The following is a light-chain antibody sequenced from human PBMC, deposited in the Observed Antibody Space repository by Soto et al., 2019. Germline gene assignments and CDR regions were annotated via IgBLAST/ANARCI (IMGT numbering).Light chain of an antibody. CDR1: QGVTTN. V-gene: IGKV3-15*01. Sequence: ERGVTQSPGTLAVAPGGRATLFCGAGQGVTTNFAWYQQKSGQSPRLLIYDVSIRATGVPASFSGTGSETDFTLATRGLQSQDSAVSYCQQYNTWPRTLGQGTKLDIK. J-gene: IGKJ2*01. CDR2: DVS. CDR3: QQYNTWPRT.